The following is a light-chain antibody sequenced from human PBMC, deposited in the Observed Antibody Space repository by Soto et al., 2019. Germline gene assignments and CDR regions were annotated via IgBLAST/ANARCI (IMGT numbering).Light chain of an antibody. Sequence: AIRMTQSPSSLSASTGDRVTNTCRASQGISSYLAWYQQKPGKAPKLLIYAASTLQSGVPSRFSGSGSGTDFTLTISCLQSEDFATDYCQQYYSYPLTFGGGTKVEIK. CDR3: QQYYSYPLT. V-gene: IGKV1-8*01. J-gene: IGKJ4*01. CDR1: QGISSY. CDR2: AAS.